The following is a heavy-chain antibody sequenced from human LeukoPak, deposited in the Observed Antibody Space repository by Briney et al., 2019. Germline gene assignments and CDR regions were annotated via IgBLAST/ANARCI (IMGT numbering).Heavy chain of an antibody. CDR1: GGSISSYY. J-gene: IGHJ6*02. D-gene: IGHD6-6*01. CDR3: ARDIRSSNYYGMDV. Sequence: SETLSLTCTVSGGSISSYYWSWIRQPPGKGLEWIGYIYYSGSTNYNPSLKSRVTISVDTSKNQFSLKLSSVTAADTAVYYCARDIRSSNYYGMDVWGQGTTVTVSS. V-gene: IGHV4-59*01. CDR2: IYYSGST.